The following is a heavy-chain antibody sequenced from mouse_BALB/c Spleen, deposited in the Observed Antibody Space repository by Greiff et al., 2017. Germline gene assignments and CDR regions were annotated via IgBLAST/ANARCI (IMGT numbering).Heavy chain of an antibody. CDR3: ARMGKNYGSDY. Sequence: VQLQQSGAELVRPGVSVKISCKGSGYTFTDYAMHWVKQSHAKSLEWIGVISTYYGDASYNQKFKGKATMTVDKSSSTAYMELARLTSEDSAIYYCARMGKNYGSDYWGQGTTLTVSS. CDR1: GYTFTDYA. V-gene: IGHV1S137*01. D-gene: IGHD1-1*01. CDR2: ISTYYGDA. J-gene: IGHJ2*01.